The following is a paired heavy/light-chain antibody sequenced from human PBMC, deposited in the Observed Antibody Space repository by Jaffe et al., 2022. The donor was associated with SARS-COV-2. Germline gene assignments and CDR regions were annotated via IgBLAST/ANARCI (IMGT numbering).Light chain of an antibody. J-gene: IGLJ2*01. V-gene: IGLV1-44*01. Sequence: QSVLTQPPSVSGTPGQRVTISCSGSSSNIGSHTVNWYQQVPGTAPKLLIYSNDQRPSGAPDRFSGSKSGTSVFLAISGLQSEDEADYYCATWDGNLIGLVFGGGTKLTVL. CDR1: SSNIGSHT. CDR3: ATWDGNLIGLV. CDR2: SND.
Heavy chain of an antibody. Sequence: EVQLLESGGGLVQPGGSLTLSCVASGFSFNNYAMSWVRQTPGKGLEWVSSITGSSDTTYYADSAKGRFTISRDNSRNTLFLEMTSLGVDDTAVYFCAKDRGTHGWVVDYWGQGALVTVSS. J-gene: IGHJ4*02. V-gene: IGHV3-23*01. D-gene: IGHD2-8*01. CDR2: ITGSSDTT. CDR3: AKDRGTHGWVVDY. CDR1: GFSFNNYA.